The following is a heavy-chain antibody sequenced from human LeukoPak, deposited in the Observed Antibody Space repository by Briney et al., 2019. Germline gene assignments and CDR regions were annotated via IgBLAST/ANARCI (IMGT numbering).Heavy chain of an antibody. CDR3: AKDMEDYGDYQFDY. J-gene: IGHJ4*02. CDR1: GFTFDDYA. CDR2: ISWNSGSI. D-gene: IGHD4-17*01. V-gene: IGHV3-9*01. Sequence: PGGSLRLSCAASGFTFDDYAMHWVRQAPGKGLEWVSGISWNSGSIGYADSVKGRFTISRDNAKNSLYLQMNSLRAEGTALYYCAKDMEDYGDYQFDYWGQGTLVTVSS.